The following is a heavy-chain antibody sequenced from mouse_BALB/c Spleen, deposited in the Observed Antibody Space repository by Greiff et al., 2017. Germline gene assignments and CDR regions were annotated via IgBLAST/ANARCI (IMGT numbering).Heavy chain of an antibody. J-gene: IGHJ2*01. V-gene: IGHV14-1*02. CDR2: IDPENGNT. Sequence: EVQLQQSGAELVRPGALVKLSCKASGFNIKDYYMHWVKQRPEQGLEWIGWIDPENGNTIYDPKFQGKASITADTSSNTAYLQFSSLTSEDTAVYYCARDGNDYFDYWGQGTTLTGSS. CDR1: GFNIKDYY. D-gene: IGHD2-1*01. CDR3: ARDGNDYFDY.